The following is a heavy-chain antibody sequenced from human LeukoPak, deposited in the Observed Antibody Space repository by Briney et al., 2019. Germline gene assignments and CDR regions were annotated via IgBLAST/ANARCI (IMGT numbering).Heavy chain of an antibody. Sequence: PSETLFLTCAVSGFSVSSYYWNWIRQPPGKGLEWIGHIYYSGSTNYNPSLKSGVTISVDTSENKFSLKLTSVTAADTAVYYCARFREYSPSGLVWFDPWGHGILVTVSS. CDR2: IYYSGST. V-gene: IGHV4-59*08. J-gene: IGHJ5*02. CDR1: GFSVSSYY. CDR3: ARFREYSPSGLVWFDP. D-gene: IGHD6-6*01.